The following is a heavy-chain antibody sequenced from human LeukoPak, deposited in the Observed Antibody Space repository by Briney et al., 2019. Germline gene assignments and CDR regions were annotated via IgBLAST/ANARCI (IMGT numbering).Heavy chain of an antibody. D-gene: IGHD5-18*01. Sequence: PSETLSLTCTVSGGSISSSSAYWGWIRQPPGKGLEWIGSIYYSKNTYYNPSLKSRVTISADTSKDQFSLTLGSVSATDTAVYYCVSPRGFSYGYFDYWGQGTLVTVSS. CDR3: VSPRGFSYGYFDY. CDR2: IYYSKNT. CDR1: GGSISSSSAY. V-gene: IGHV4-39*01. J-gene: IGHJ4*02.